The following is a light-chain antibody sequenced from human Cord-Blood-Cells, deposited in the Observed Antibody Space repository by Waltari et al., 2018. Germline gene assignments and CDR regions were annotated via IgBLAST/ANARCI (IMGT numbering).Light chain of an antibody. J-gene: IGLJ1*01. V-gene: IGLV2-23*01. Sequence: QSALTQHVSVPGSPGPSHTLPCTGTSRHVGSYNLVSWSQQHPGKAPKLMIYEGSKRPSGVSNLFSGSKSGNTAALTISGLQAEDESDYYCYSYAGSSTYVFGTGTKVTVL. CDR3: YSYAGSSTYV. CDR2: EGS. CDR1: SRHVGSYNL.